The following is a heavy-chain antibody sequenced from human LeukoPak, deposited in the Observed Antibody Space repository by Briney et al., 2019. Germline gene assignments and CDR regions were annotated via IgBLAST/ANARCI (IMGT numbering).Heavy chain of an antibody. Sequence: PSETLSLTCSVSGGSISSGSYYWSWIRQPAGKGLEWIGRIYTSGSTNYNPSLKSRVTISVDTSKNQFSLKLSSVTAADTAVYYCARVSIVVVVAAEDAFDIWGQGTMVTVSS. CDR2: IYTSGST. CDR1: GGSISSGSYY. V-gene: IGHV4-61*02. J-gene: IGHJ3*02. D-gene: IGHD2-15*01. CDR3: ARVSIVVVVAAEDAFDI.